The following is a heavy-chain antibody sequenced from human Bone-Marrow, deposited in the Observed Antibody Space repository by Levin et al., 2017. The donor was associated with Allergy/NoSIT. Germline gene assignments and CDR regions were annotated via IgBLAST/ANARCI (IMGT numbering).Heavy chain of an antibody. Sequence: ASVKVSCKASGYTFTGYYMHWVRQAPGQGLEWMGWINPNSGGTNYAQKFQGWVTMTRDTSISTAYMELSRLRSDDTAVYYCARAVVTPFHWYFDLWGRGTLVTVSS. CDR3: ARAVVTPFHWYFDL. V-gene: IGHV1-2*04. D-gene: IGHD4-23*01. CDR1: GYTFTGYY. J-gene: IGHJ2*01. CDR2: INPNSGGT.